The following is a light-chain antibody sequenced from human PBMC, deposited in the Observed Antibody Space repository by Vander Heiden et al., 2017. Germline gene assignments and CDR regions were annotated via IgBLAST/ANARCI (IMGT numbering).Light chain of an antibody. CDR3: QQYYTTLT. V-gene: IGKV4-1*01. Sequence: DIVMTQSPDSLAVSLGERATINCKSSQSVLYSSNNKNYLAWYRQQPGQPPELLLYLGSSRESGVPDRFSGSGSGTDFTLTISSLQAEDVAVYYCQQYYTTLTFGQGTRLEIK. CDR1: QSVLYSSNNKNY. J-gene: IGKJ5*01. CDR2: LGS.